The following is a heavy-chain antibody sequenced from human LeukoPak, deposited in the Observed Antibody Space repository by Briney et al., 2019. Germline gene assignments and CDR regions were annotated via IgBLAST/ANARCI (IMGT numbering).Heavy chain of an antibody. CDR1: GFTFSSYG. CDR3: ARDLGSLVVVPAAMHYYGMDV. V-gene: IGHV3-30*03. CDR2: ISYDGSNK. D-gene: IGHD2-2*01. J-gene: IGHJ6*02. Sequence: LPGGSLRLSCAASGFTFSSYGMHWVRQAPGKGLEWVAVISYDGSNKYYADSVKGRFTISRDNSKNTLYLQMNSLRAEDTAVYYCARDLGSLVVVPAAMHYYGMDVWGQGTTVTVSS.